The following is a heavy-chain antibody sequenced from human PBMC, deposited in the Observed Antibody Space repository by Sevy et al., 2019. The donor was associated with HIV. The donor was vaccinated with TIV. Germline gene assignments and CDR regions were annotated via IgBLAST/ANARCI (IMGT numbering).Heavy chain of an antibody. CDR2: ISYDGSNK. CDR3: AKSRDYYDSSGYYLDY. CDR1: GFTFSSYG. J-gene: IGHJ4*02. Sequence: GGSLRLSCAASGFTFSSYGIHWVRQAPGKGLEWVAVISYDGSNKYYADSVKGRFTISRDNSKNTLYLQMNSLRAEDTAVYYCAKSRDYYDSSGYYLDYWGQGTLVTVSS. D-gene: IGHD3-22*01. V-gene: IGHV3-30*18.